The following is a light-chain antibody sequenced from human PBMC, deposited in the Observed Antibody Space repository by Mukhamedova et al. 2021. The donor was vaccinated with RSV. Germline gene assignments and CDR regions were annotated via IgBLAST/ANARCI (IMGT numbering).Light chain of an antibody. J-gene: IGKJ2*03. CDR3: QQYNSYSGYS. CDR2: RAS. V-gene: IGKV1-5*03. CDR1: SISYW. Sequence: SISYWLAWYQQKPGRGPKLLIYRASDLESGVPSRFSGSGSGTEFTLTINSLQPDDFATYYCQQYNSYSGYSFDQGTKLEIK.